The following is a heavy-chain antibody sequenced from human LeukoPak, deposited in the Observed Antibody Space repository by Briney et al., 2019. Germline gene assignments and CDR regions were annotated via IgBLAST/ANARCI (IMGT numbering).Heavy chain of an antibody. V-gene: IGHV4-4*07. CDR3: ARDFCVSGCWFDP. D-gene: IGHD6-19*01. J-gene: IGHJ5*02. Sequence: SETLSLTCTVSGASISGTYWAWIRQPAGKGPEWIGRVYSSGITNYNPSLKSRVTMSADTSKNQFSLKLRSVTAAVTALYYCARDFCVSGCWFDPWGQGTLVTVSS. CDR1: GASISGTY. CDR2: VYSSGIT.